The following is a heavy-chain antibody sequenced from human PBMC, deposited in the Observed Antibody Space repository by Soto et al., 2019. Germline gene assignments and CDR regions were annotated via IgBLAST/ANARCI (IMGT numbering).Heavy chain of an antibody. D-gene: IGHD3-10*01. CDR1: GFTFSSYG. Sequence: PGGSLSLSCAASGFTFSSYGMHWVRHAPGKGLVWVSRIKNDGSSTTYADSVKGRFTISRDNAKNTLYLQMNSLRAEDTAVYYCASTSPWLGELYPPQYAFDIWGQGTMVTVS. CDR2: IKNDGSST. J-gene: IGHJ3*02. CDR3: ASTSPWLGELYPPQYAFDI. V-gene: IGHV3-74*01.